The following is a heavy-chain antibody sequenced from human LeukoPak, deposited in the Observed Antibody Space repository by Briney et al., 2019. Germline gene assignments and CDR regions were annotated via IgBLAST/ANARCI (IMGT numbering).Heavy chain of an antibody. V-gene: IGHV3-49*04. CDR3: TRADELLDYFDY. CDR2: IRSKAYGGTT. J-gene: IGHJ4*02. D-gene: IGHD1-26*01. Sequence: GGSLRLSCTASGFTFGDYAMSWVRQAPGKGLEWVGFIRSKAYGGTTEYAASVKGRFTISRDDSKSIAYLQMNSLKTEDTAVYYCTRADELLDYFDYWGQGTLVTVS. CDR1: GFTFGDYA.